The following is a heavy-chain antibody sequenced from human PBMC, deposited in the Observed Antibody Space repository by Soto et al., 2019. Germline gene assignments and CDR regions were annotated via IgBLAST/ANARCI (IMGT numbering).Heavy chain of an antibody. CDR1: VGTVSKFV. Sequence: ASVTVCCKSSVGTVSKFVSSSLSQAPGQGLDWMRWNIPIFGTANYAQNFQGRVTIVADESTGTAYMELTSVRSEDTAVYYSARAPLLVGHTKHPHSFEYSGHGPLVTV. J-gene: IGHJ4*01. CDR3: ARAPLLVGHTKHPHSFEY. D-gene: IGHD3-3*02. CDR2: NIPIFGTA. V-gene: IGHV1-69*01.